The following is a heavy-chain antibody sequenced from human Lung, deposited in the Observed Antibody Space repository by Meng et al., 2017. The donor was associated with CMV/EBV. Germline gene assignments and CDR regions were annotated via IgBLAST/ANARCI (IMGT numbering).Heavy chain of an antibody. CDR3: LRRSGGSV. J-gene: IGHJ1*01. V-gene: IGHV4-4*02. Sequence: RESVLPQVKPSGSSSLACAVSGDSITNHIWWAWIRQPRRKGLVWIGEIPHRGSSAYNPSLKSRVSMSIDKSKNQFSLKLTSVTAADTAVYHCLRRSGGSVWGQGTLVTVSS. CDR2: IPHRGSS. CDR1: GDSITNHIW. D-gene: IGHD3-10*01.